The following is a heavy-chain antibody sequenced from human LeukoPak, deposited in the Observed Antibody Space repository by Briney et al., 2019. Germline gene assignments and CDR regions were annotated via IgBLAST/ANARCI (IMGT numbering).Heavy chain of an antibody. J-gene: IGHJ3*02. CDR3: ARDSSGRGDAFDI. CDR2: IYSDGNT. V-gene: IGHV3-53*01. Sequence: PGGSLRLSCAASGFTVSSNYMSWVRQAPGKGLEWVSVIYSDGNTYYADSVKGRFTISRDNSKNTLYLQMNSLRAEDTAVYYCARDSSGRGDAFDIWGQGTMVTVSS. D-gene: IGHD1-26*01. CDR1: GFTVSSNY.